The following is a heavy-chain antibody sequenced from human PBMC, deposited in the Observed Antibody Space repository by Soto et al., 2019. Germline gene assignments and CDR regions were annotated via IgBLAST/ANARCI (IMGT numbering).Heavy chain of an antibody. D-gene: IGHD6-6*01. Sequence: EVQLVESGGGLVQPGRSLRLSCAASGFTFDDYAMHWVRQAPGKGLEWVSGISWNSGSIGYADSVKGRFTISRDNAKNSLYLQKNSLRAEATALYYCAKAAREYSSSSFLGYFDYWRQGTLVTVSS. CDR3: AKAAREYSSSSFLGYFDY. CDR1: GFTFDDYA. J-gene: IGHJ4*02. CDR2: ISWNSGSI. V-gene: IGHV3-9*01.